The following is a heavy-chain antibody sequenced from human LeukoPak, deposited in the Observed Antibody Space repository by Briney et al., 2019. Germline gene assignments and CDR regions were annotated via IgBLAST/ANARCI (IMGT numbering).Heavy chain of an antibody. CDR1: GGTFSSYA. J-gene: IGHJ3*02. CDR2: IIPIFGTA. V-gene: IGHV1-69*13. CDR3: ARDRVTMVRGVTYDAFDI. D-gene: IGHD3-10*01. Sequence: SVKVSCKASGGTFSSYAISWVRQAPGQGLEWMGGIIPIFGTANYAQKFQGRVTITADESTSTAYMELSSLRSEDTAVYYCARDRVTMVRGVTYDAFDIWGQGTMVTVSS.